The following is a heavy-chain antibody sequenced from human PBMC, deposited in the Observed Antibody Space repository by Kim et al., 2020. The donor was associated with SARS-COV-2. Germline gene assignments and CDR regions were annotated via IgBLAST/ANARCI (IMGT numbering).Heavy chain of an antibody. CDR3: ARDFTIFGVVTPRYFDL. V-gene: IGHV4-34*01. D-gene: IGHD3-3*01. Sequence: SETLSLTCAVYGGSFSGYYWSWIRQPPGKGLEWIGEINHSGSTNYNPSLKSRVTISVDTSKNQFSLKLSSVTAADTAVYYCARDFTIFGVVTPRYFDLWGRGTLVTVSS. CDR2: INHSGST. CDR1: GGSFSGYY. J-gene: IGHJ2*01.